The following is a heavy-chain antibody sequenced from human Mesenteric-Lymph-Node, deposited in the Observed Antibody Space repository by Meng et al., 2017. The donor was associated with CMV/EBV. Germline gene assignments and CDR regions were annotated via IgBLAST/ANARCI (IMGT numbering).Heavy chain of an antibody. CDR1: GDSISSSNYY. D-gene: IGHD1-14*01. CDR3: AGERGTTENLGGIFVH. V-gene: IGHV4-39*07. J-gene: IGHJ4*02. CDR2: IYYNGNT. Sequence: GSLRLSCTVSGDSISSSNYYWGWIRQPPGKGLEWIGSIYYNGNTFYNPSLKSRVTISIDTSKNQFSLKETSVTAADTAVYYCAGERGTTENLGGIFVHWGQGTLVTVSS.